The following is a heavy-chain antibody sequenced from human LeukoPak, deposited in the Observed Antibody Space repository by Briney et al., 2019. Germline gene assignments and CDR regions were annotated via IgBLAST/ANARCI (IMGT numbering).Heavy chain of an antibody. CDR3: STLWYGA. J-gene: IGHJ5*02. CDR1: GFTFTNAW. Sequence: GGSLRLSCAASGFTFTNAWMYWVRQAPGKGLEWVGCIKSKTDGGTSDYAAPVTGRFTISRDDSKSTLYLEMNSLKTEDTGVYYCSTLWYGAWGQGTLVTVSS. V-gene: IGHV3-15*01. D-gene: IGHD3-10*01. CDR2: IKSKTDGGTS.